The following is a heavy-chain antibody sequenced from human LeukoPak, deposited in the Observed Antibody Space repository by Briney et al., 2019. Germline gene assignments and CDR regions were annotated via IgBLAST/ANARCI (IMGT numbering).Heavy chain of an antibody. CDR2: IYPGDSDT. CDR3: ARHGSIAAAGTDFDY. V-gene: IGHV5-51*01. J-gene: IGHJ4*02. Sequence: GESLKISCKGSGYSFTSYWIGWVRQMPGKGLEWMGIIYPGDSDTRYSPSFQGQVTISADKSINTAYLQWSSLKASDTAMYYCARHGSIAAAGTDFDYWGQGTLVTVSS. CDR1: GYSFTSYW. D-gene: IGHD6-13*01.